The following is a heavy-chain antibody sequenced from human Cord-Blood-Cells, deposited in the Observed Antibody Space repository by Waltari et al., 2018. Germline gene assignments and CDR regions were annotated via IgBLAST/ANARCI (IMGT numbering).Heavy chain of an antibody. CDR1: GGSFSGYY. CDR3: ARGRTGSQLDY. D-gene: IGHD1-26*01. V-gene: IGHV4-34*01. CDR2: INHSGST. Sequence: QVQLQQWGAGLLKPSETLSLTCAVYGGSFSGYYWIWIRQPPGKGLEWIGEINHSGSTNYNPSLKSRVTISVDTSKNQFSLKLSSVTAADTAVYYCARGRTGSQLDYWGQGTLVTVSS. J-gene: IGHJ4*02.